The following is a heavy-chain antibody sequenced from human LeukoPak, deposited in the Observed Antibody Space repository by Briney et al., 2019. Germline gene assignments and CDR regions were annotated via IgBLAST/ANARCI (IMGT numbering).Heavy chain of an antibody. CDR1: GFTFSSYG. J-gene: IGHJ6*03. CDR2: IRFDGSNK. D-gene: IGHD2-15*01. Sequence: GGSLRLSCAASGFTFSSYGMHWVRQAPGKGLEWVTFIRFDGSNKYYADSVKGRFTISRDNSKNTLYLQMNSLRAEDTAIYYCAKNGDRGAYCSGGSCYPYYYYYMDVWGKGTTVTISS. CDR3: AKNGDRGAYCSGGSCYPYYYYYMDV. V-gene: IGHV3-30*02.